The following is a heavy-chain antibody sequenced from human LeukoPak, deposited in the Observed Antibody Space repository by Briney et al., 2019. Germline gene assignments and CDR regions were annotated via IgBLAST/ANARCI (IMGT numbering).Heavy chain of an antibody. V-gene: IGHV4-59*01. Sequence: SETLSLTCTVSGGSISSYYWSWIRQPAGKGLEWIGYIYYSGSTNYNPSLKSRVTISVDTSKNQFSLRLSSVTAADTAVYYCAREDSSGYFSTLDYWGQGTLVTVSS. CDR1: GGSISSYY. D-gene: IGHD3-22*01. CDR2: IYYSGST. CDR3: AREDSSGYFSTLDY. J-gene: IGHJ4*02.